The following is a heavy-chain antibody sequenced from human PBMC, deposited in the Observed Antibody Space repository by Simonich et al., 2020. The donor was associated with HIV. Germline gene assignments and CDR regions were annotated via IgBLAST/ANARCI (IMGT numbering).Heavy chain of an antibody. CDR2: INPNSGGT. CDR1: GYTFTSYA. D-gene: IGHD6-19*01. J-gene: IGHJ1*01. V-gene: IGHV1-2*02. CDR3: ARGKTIAVAALQH. Sequence: QVQLVQSGSELKKPGASVKVSCKASGYTFTSYAMNWVRQAPGQGLEWMGGINPNSGGTNYAQKFQGRVTMSRDTSISTVYMDLTRLRSDDTAVYYCARGKTIAVAALQHWGQGTLVFVSS.